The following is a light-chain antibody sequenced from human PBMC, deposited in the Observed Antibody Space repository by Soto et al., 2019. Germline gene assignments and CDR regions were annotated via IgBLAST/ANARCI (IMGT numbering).Light chain of an antibody. CDR1: QTFSSH. CDR3: QQRAHWPPVIT. J-gene: IGKJ5*01. Sequence: EIVLTQSPATLSLSPGERATLSCRASQTFSSHLACYQQKPGQAPKRATGIPARFSGRGSGTDFTLTISSLEPEDFGVYYCQQRAHWPPVITFGQGTRLEIK. V-gene: IGKV3-11*01.